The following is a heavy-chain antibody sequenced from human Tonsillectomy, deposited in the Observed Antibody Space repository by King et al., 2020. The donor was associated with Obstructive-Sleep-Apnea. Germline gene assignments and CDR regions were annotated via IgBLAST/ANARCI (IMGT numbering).Heavy chain of an antibody. CDR3: ARDWAEYESLPYGYGMDV. Sequence: QLPESGPGLVKPSQTLSLPCTVSGGSISIDTYYWTWIRQHPGKGLEWIGYIYYSGSTYYNPSLKSRVTISVDTSKNQFSLKLSSVTAADTAVYYCARDWAEYESLPYGYGMDVWGQGTTVTVSS. J-gene: IGHJ6*02. V-gene: IGHV4-31*03. CDR2: IYYSGST. D-gene: IGHD3-22*01. CDR1: GGSISIDTYY.